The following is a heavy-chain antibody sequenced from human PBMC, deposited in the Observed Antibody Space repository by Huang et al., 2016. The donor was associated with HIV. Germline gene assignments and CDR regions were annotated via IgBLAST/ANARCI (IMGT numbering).Heavy chain of an antibody. CDR1: GFSFSNYA. D-gene: IGHD5-12*01. CDR2: ISNDGTTT. CDR3: TREYTVAGAFDI. Sequence: QGQLVESGGGVVRPGRSLRLSCAASGFSFSNYAMHWVRQAPGKSREWVTFISNDGTTTYYANSVKGRFTISRDNFKNTLYLQMNRLRGDDTAVYYCTREYTVAGAFDIWGQGTMVTVSS. V-gene: IGHV3-30*04. J-gene: IGHJ3*02.